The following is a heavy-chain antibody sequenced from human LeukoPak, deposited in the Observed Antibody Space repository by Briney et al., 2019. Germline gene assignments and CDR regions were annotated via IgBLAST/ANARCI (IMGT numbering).Heavy chain of an antibody. J-gene: IGHJ4*02. CDR2: IYSGGNT. CDR1: GFTVSSNY. V-gene: IGHV3-66*01. CDR3: ARAPLSPYHYDPQRPKGYFDY. D-gene: IGHD3-22*01. Sequence: PGGSLRLSCAASGFTVSSNYMNWVRQAPGKGLEWVSVIYSGGNTYHADSVKGRFTISRDSSKNPVYLQMNSLRAEDTAVYYCARAPLSPYHYDPQRPKGYFDYWGQGTLVTVSS.